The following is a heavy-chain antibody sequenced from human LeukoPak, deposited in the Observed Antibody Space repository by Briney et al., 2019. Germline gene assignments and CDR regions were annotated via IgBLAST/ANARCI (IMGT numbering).Heavy chain of an antibody. J-gene: IGHJ4*02. CDR3: ASIGYCSSTSCYTIDY. CDR2: IYYSGST. D-gene: IGHD2-2*02. V-gene: IGHV4-39*01. Sequence: SETLSLTCTVSGGSISSSSYYWGWIRQPPGKGLEWIGSIYYSGSTYYNPSLKSRVTISVDTSKNQFSLKLSSVTAADTAVYYCASIGYCSSTSCYTIDYWGQGTLVTVSS. CDR1: GGSISSSSYY.